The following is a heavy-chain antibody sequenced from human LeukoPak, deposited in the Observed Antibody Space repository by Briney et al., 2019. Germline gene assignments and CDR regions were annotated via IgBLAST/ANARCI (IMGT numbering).Heavy chain of an antibody. CDR2: IRIRGDT. Sequence: GGSLRLSCAASGFTFIDYDMHWVRQVIGKGLEWVSAIRIRGDTHYSGSAKGRFTISRENAESSLYLQMNSLRAEDTAVYYCARGGIQVSGIDEFDYWGQGTLVTVSS. J-gene: IGHJ4*02. CDR1: GFTFIDYD. D-gene: IGHD6-19*01. CDR3: ARGGIQVSGIDEFDY. V-gene: IGHV3-13*01.